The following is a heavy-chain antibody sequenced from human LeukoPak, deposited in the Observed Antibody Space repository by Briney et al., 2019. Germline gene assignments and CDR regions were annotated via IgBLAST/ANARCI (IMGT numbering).Heavy chain of an antibody. CDR1: GSTLSSYA. V-gene: IGHV3-23*01. CDR3: AKGAAMLRGSDFFYYMDV. J-gene: IGHJ6*03. D-gene: IGHD2-2*01. Sequence: PGGSLRLSCAASGSTLSSYAMTWVRQAPGKGLEWVSGISDATFYADSVEGRFTISADNSKNTLYLQMNSLRAEDTASYFCAKGAAMLRGSDFFYYMDVWGKGTTVTVSS. CDR2: ISDAT.